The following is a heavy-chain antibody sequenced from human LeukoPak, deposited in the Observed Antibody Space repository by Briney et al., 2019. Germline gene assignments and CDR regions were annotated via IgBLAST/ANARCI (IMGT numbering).Heavy chain of an antibody. J-gene: IGHJ4*02. CDR1: GGSISSYY. CDR2: IYYSGST. V-gene: IGHV4-59*01. D-gene: IGHD3-22*01. CDR3: ARGIGTYYDSSGYSC. Sequence: SETLSLTCTVSGGSISSYYWSWIRQPPGKGLEWTGYIYYSGSTNYNPSLKSRVAISVDTSKNQFSLKLSSVTAADTAVYYCARGIGTYYDSSGYSCWGQGTLVTVSS.